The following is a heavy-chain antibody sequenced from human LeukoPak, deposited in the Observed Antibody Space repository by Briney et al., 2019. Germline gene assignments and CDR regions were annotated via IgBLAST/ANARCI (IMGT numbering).Heavy chain of an antibody. J-gene: IGHJ4*02. Sequence: GGSLRLSCAASGFTFSSYVMSWVRQAPGKGLEWVSAISGSSDSTYDADSVKGRFTISRDNSKNTLYLQMNSLRAEDTAVYYCVKGSSSSRPYYFDYWGQGTLVTVSS. CDR2: ISGSSDST. CDR3: VKGSSSSRPYYFDY. V-gene: IGHV3-23*01. CDR1: GFTFSSYV. D-gene: IGHD6-6*01.